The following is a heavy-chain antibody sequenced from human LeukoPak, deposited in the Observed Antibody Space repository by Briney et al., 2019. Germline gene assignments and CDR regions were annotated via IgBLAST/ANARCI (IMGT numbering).Heavy chain of an antibody. CDR1: GGSISSGGYF. J-gene: IGHJ5*02. Sequence: PSQTLSLTCTVSGGSISSGGYFWSWIRQPPGKGLEWIGYIHYSGSTNYNPSLKNRITMSLDTSKNQFSLTLISVTAADTAVYYCARLQGQFCSGGSCPAKFDPWGQGSLVTVSS. V-gene: IGHV4-61*08. D-gene: IGHD2-15*01. CDR2: IHYSGST. CDR3: ARLQGQFCSGGSCPAKFDP.